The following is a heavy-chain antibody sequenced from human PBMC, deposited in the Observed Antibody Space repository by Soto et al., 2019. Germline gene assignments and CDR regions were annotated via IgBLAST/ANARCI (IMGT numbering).Heavy chain of an antibody. J-gene: IGHJ6*02. CDR3: ARDLRNYVWGSYRRASYYYYGMDV. V-gene: IGHV1-69*13. CDR2: IIPIFGTA. Sequence: SVKVSCKASGGTFSSYAISWVRQAPGQGLEWMGGIIPIFGTANYAQKFQGRVTITADESTSTAYMELSSLRSEDTAVYYCARDLRNYVWGSYRRASYYYYGMDVWGQGTTVTVSS. D-gene: IGHD3-16*02. CDR1: GGTFSSYA.